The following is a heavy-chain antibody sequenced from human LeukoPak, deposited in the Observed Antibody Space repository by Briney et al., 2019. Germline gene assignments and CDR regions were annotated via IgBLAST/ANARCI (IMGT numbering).Heavy chain of an antibody. CDR3: VRDAGHSSPPAW. J-gene: IGHJ4*02. V-gene: IGHV1-2*02. CDR2: INPNSGGT. D-gene: IGHD6-13*01. Sequence: GASVKVSCKASGYTFTGYYMHWVRQAPGQGLEWMGWINPNSGGTNYAQKFQGRVTMTRDTSISTAYMELSRLRSDDTAVYYCVRDAGHSSPPAWWGQGTLVTVSS. CDR1: GYTFTGYY.